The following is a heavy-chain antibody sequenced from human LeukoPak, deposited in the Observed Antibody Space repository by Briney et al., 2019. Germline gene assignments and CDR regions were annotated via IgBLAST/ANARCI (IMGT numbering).Heavy chain of an antibody. CDR2: INHSGST. D-gene: IGHD2-2*01. J-gene: IGHJ3*02. CDR3: ARVSCSSTSCYGDVAFDI. Sequence: PSETLSLTCAVYGGSFSGYYWSWIRQPPGKGLEWIGEINHSGSTNYNPSLKSRVTISVDTSKNQFSLKLSSVTAADTAVYYCARVSCSSTSCYGDVAFDIWGQGTMVTVSS. V-gene: IGHV4-34*01. CDR1: GGSFSGYY.